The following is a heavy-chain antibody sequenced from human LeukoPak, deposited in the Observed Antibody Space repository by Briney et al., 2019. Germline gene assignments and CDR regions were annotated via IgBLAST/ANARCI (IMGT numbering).Heavy chain of an antibody. CDR2: IRYDSSSR. CDR1: ESSFSTFG. D-gene: IGHD6-13*01. V-gene: IGHV3-30*02. J-gene: IGHJ4*02. Sequence: GGSLRLSCETSESSFSTFGMHWVRQAPGKGLEWVAFIRYDSSSRFYADSVKGRFTISRDNSKNTLYLQMNSLRAEDTAVYYCARDPEQHLDYWGQGTLVTVSS. CDR3: ARDPEQHLDY.